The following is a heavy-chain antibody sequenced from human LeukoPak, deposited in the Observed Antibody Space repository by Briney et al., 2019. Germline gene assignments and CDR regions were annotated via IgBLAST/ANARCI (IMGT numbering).Heavy chain of an antibody. J-gene: IGHJ4*02. D-gene: IGHD3-22*01. Sequence: GGSLRLSCAASGLTFSDYYMTWIRQAPGKGLEWVSSISGTGTTIYSADSVRGRFTVSRDNARNSLFLHMNSLRAEDTAVYYCAVQITMIVVVPYFDYWGEGPLVTVSS. V-gene: IGHV3-11*04. CDR3: AVQITMIVVVPYFDY. CDR1: GLTFSDYY. CDR2: ISGTGTTI.